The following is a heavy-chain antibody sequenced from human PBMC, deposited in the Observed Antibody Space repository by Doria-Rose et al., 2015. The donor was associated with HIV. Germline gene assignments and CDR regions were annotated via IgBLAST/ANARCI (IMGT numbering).Heavy chain of an antibody. Sequence: EVQLVESGGGLVRPGGSLRLSCATSGFTFSSHRINWVRQAPGKGLEWVSSISSTSAYINYADSVRGRFTISRGNARNSLYLQMDSLRAEDTAIYYCATGVTLDYWGQGTLVTVSS. CDR3: ATGVTLDY. V-gene: IGHV3-21*01. J-gene: IGHJ4*02. CDR2: ISSTSAYI. D-gene: IGHD3-10*01. CDR1: GFTFSSHR.